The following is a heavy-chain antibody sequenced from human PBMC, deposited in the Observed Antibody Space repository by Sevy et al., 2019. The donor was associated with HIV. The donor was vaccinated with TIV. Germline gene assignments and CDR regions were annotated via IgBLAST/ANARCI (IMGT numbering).Heavy chain of an antibody. D-gene: IGHD6-13*01. J-gene: IGHJ4*02. V-gene: IGHV3-30*04. CDR2: IPDDGNNI. CDR3: ARGGFSSSWSLGNYSDY. CDR1: GFTFNNYA. Sequence: GGSLRLSCATSGFTFNNYALHWVRQAPGKGLEWVAVIPDDGNNIYYADSVKGRFTISRDNSKSTLFLQMNSLRAEDTAVYYCARGGFSSSWSLGNYSDYWSQGTLVTVSS.